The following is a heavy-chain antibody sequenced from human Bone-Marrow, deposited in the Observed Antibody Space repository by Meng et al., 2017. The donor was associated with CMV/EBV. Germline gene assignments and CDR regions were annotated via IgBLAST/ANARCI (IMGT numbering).Heavy chain of an antibody. CDR1: GYTFTGYY. V-gene: IGHV1-2*02. CDR2: INPNSGGT. J-gene: IGHJ4*02. D-gene: IGHD1-7*01. Sequence: ASVKVSCKASGYTFTGYYMHWVRQAPGQGLEWMGWINPNSGGTNYAQKFQGRVTMTRDTSISTAYMELSRLRSDDTAVYYCARTWSYNWNYVGAYYFDYWGKGTLGTVSS. CDR3: ARTWSYNWNYVGAYYFDY.